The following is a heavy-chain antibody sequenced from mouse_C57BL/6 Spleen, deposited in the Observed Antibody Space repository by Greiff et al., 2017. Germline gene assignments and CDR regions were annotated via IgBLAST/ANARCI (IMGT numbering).Heavy chain of an antibody. CDR1: GFTFTSYW. CDR2: IHPTSGST. D-gene: IGHD3-2*02. Sequence: QVHVKQPGAELVKPGASVKLSCKASGFTFTSYWMHWVKQRPGQGLEWIGMIHPTSGSTNYNEKFKSKATLTVDKSSSTAYMQLSSLTSEDSAVYYCARGLDSSGYKWGQGTTLTVSA. J-gene: IGHJ2*01. CDR3: ARGLDSSGYK. V-gene: IGHV1-64*01.